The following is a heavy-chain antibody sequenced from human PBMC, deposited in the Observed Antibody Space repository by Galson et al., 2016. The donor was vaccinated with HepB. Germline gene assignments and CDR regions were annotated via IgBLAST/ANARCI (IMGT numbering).Heavy chain of an antibody. Sequence: GLEWVAHINQDGSDIYYVDPVKGRFTISRDKAKKSLYLQLNSLRVDDTALYYCVGWFGDLNTWGQGTLVTVSS. CDR3: VGWFGDLNT. J-gene: IGHJ4*02. CDR2: INQDGSDI. D-gene: IGHD3-10*01. V-gene: IGHV3-7*03.